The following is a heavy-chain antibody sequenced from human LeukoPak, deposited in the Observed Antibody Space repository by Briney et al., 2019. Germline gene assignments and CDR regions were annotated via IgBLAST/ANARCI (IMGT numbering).Heavy chain of an antibody. V-gene: IGHV3-48*01. CDR2: ISSSSTTI. D-gene: IGHD7-27*01. Sequence: PGGSLRLSCAASGFTFSSYSMMWVRQAPGKGLEWVSYISSSSTTIHYADSVKGRFTISRDNAKNSVYLQMNSLRAEDTAVYYCAREEGGKLGIDYYFDYWGQGTLVTVSS. CDR3: AREEGGKLGIDYYFDY. CDR1: GFTFSSYS. J-gene: IGHJ4*02.